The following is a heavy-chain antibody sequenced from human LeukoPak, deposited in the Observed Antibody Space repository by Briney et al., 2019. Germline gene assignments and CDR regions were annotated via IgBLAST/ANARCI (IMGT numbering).Heavy chain of an antibody. Sequence: ASVKVSCKASGYTFTSYGISWVRQAPGQGLEWMGWISAYNGNTNYAQKLQGRVTMTTDTSTSTAYMELRSLRSDDTAVYYCAGSYYYDSSGYYLENWFDPWGQGTLVTVSS. CDR2: ISAYNGNT. V-gene: IGHV1-18*01. CDR3: AGSYYYDSSGYYLENWFDP. J-gene: IGHJ5*02. D-gene: IGHD3-22*01. CDR1: GYTFTSYG.